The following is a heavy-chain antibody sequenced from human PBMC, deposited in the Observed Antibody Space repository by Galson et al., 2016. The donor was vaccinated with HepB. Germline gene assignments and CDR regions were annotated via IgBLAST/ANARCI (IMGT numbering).Heavy chain of an antibody. V-gene: IGHV3-48*02. J-gene: IGHJ4*02. D-gene: IGHD2-8*01. CDR3: TRDIATCTDGICFLIRLDY. CDR2: ISGSSDTI. CDR1: GFTFSHYS. Sequence: SLRLSCAASGFTFSHYSMNWVRQAPGKGLEWISYISGSSDTIFYADSVKGRFTISRDNTKNSVFLQMNSLRDEDTAVYYCTRDIATCTDGICFLIRLDYWGQGTLVTVSS.